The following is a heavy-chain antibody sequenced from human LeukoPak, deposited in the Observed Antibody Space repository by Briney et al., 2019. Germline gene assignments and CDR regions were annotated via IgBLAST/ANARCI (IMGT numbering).Heavy chain of an antibody. J-gene: IGHJ4*02. CDR3: ARAYSSSWYYFDY. CDR2: IKQDGSEK. D-gene: IGHD6-13*01. Sequence: GGSLRLSCAASGFTFSTYWMSWVRQAPGKGVEWVANIKQDGSEKYYVDSVKGRFTISRDNAKNSLYLQMNSLRAEDTAVYYCARAYSSSWYYFDYWGQGTLVTVSS. CDR1: GFTFSTYW. V-gene: IGHV3-7*02.